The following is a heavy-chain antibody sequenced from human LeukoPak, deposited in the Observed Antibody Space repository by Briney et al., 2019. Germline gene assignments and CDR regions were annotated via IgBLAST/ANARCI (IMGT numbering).Heavy chain of an antibody. CDR2: INPNGGGT. CDR3: ASAVCSGGSCYHNLRAFDI. CDR1: GYTFTDYY. J-gene: IGHJ3*02. D-gene: IGHD2-15*01. Sequence: ASVKVSCKASGYTFTDYYMHWVRQAPGQGLEWMGWINPNGGGTKYAQKFQGRVTMTRETSISTAYMELSSLAYDDTAVYYCASAVCSGGSCYHNLRAFDIWGQGTMVTVSS. V-gene: IGHV1-2*02.